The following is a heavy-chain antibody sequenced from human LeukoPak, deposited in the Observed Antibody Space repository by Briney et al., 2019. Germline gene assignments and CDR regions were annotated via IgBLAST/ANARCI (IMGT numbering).Heavy chain of an antibody. V-gene: IGHV3-33*01. CDR3: ARETGYCSSTSCLADYYYYGMDV. D-gene: IGHD2-2*01. Sequence: GWSLRLSCAASGFTFSSYGMHWVRQAPGKGLEWVAVIWYDGSNKYYADSVKGRFTISRDNSKNTLYLQMNSLRAEDTAVYYCARETGYCSSTSCLADYYYYGMDVWGQGTTVTVSS. J-gene: IGHJ6*02. CDR2: IWYDGSNK. CDR1: GFTFSSYG.